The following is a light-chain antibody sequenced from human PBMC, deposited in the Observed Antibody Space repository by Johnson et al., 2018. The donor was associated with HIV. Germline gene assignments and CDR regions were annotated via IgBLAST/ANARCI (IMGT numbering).Light chain of an antibody. CDR3: GTWDASLSVNG. CDR1: SSNIANNY. CDR2: ENN. J-gene: IGLJ1*01. Sequence: QSVLTQPPSVSAAPGQKVTISCSGSSSNIANNYVSWYQQLPGTAPKLLIYENNKRPSGIPDRFSGSKSGTSATLDITGLQRGDEADYYCGTWDASLSVNGFGPGTKVTVL. V-gene: IGLV1-51*02.